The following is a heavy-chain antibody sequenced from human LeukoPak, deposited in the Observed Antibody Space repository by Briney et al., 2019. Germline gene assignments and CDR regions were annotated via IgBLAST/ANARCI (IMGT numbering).Heavy chain of an antibody. V-gene: IGHV3-23*01. J-gene: IGHJ6*02. CDR1: GFTFSSYA. CDR3: FTPDIVVVPGGYYYGMDV. Sequence: PGGSLRLSCAASGFTFSSYAMSWVRQAPGKGLEWVSAISGSGGSTYYADSVKGRFTISRDNSKNTLYLQMNSLRAEDTAVYYFFTPDIVVVPGGYYYGMDVWGQGTTVTVSS. D-gene: IGHD2-2*01. CDR2: ISGSGGST.